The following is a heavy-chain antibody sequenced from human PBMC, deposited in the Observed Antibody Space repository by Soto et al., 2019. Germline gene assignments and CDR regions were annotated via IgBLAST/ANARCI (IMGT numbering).Heavy chain of an antibody. CDR2: INPSGGRT. Sequence: ASVKVSCKASGYTFISYYMHWVRQAPGQGLEWMGMINPSGGRTMYSQQFQGRVTMTGDTSTTTIYMELSSLTSEDTAMYYCTRAAPSGNGRRVDVSGQGTSVTVSS. CDR1: GYTFISYY. V-gene: IGHV1-46*01. CDR3: TRAAPSGNGRRVDV. D-gene: IGHD2-15*01. J-gene: IGHJ6*02.